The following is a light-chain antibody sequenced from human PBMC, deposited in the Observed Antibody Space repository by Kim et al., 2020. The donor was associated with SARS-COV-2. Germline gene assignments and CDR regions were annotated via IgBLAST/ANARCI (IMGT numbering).Light chain of an antibody. Sequence: EIVMTQSPATLSVSPGERATLSCRAGQSVSISLAWYQQKPGQAPRLLIYGASTRATGIPARFSGSGSETEFTLTISSLQSEDFAVYYCHQYNNWPLTFGGGTKVDIK. CDR2: GAS. CDR3: HQYNNWPLT. CDR1: QSVSIS. J-gene: IGKJ4*01. V-gene: IGKV3-15*01.